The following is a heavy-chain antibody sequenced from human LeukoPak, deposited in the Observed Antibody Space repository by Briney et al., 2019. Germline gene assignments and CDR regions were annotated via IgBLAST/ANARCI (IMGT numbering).Heavy chain of an antibody. V-gene: IGHV3-49*04. Sequence: PGGSLRLSCTVSGFTFGVYAMSWVRQAPGKGLEWVGFIRSKAYGGTTEYAASVKGRFTISRDDSKSIAYLQMNSLKTEDTGVYYCTRDIVVPAADYYYYYYYMDVWGKGTTVTVSS. J-gene: IGHJ6*03. D-gene: IGHD2-2*01. CDR1: GFTFGVYA. CDR3: TRDIVVPAADYYYYYYYMDV. CDR2: IRSKAYGGTT.